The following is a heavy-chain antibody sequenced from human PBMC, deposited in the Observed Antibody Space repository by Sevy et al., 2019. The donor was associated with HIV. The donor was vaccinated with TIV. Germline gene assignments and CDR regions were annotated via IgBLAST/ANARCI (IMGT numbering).Heavy chain of an antibody. J-gene: IGHJ3*02. CDR1: GFTFTSSA. CDR2: IVVGNGNT. D-gene: IGHD3-16*01. V-gene: IGHV1-58*01. CDR3: AADSWGRNGKAFDI. Sequence: ASVKVSCKASGFTFTSSAVQWVRQARGQRLEWIGWIVVGNGNTNYAQKFQERVTITRDMSTSTAYMELSSLRSEDTAVYYCAADSWGRNGKAFDIWGQGTMVTVSS.